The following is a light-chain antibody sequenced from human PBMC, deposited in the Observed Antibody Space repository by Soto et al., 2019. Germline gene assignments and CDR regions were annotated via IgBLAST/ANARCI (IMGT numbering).Light chain of an antibody. J-gene: IGKJ1*01. CDR3: QQYTTFSRA. CDR2: DAS. V-gene: IGKV1-5*01. Sequence: DIQMTQSPSPLSASVGDRVTITCRAGQTIRTRLAWYQQKPGKAPKLLIYDASTLDSGVPSRFSGSGSETDFTLTISGLQPDDFATYYCQQYTTFSRAFGQGTTVDI. CDR1: QTIRTR.